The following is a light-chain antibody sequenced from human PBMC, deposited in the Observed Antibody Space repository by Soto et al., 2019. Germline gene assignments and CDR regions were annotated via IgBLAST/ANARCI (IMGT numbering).Light chain of an antibody. V-gene: IGKV3-15*01. CDR3: KQSYSTQWT. Sequence: EIVMTQSPATLHVSPGERATLSCRASQSISSNLAWYQHKPGQAPRLLIFGASTRATGVPGRFSGTGSGTEFTLTISSLQSEDFAIYYCKQSYSTQWTFGQGTKVDI. CDR1: QSISSN. CDR2: GAS. J-gene: IGKJ1*01.